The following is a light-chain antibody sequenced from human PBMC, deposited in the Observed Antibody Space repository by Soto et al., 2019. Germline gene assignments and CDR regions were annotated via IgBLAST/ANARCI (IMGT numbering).Light chain of an antibody. CDR1: QSVSSN. CDR2: GAS. J-gene: IGKJ4*01. CDR3: QQYNNWPLT. Sequence: EIVMTQSQATLSVSPGESATLSCRASQSVSSNLAWYQQKPGQAPRLLIYGASTRATGIPARFSGSGSGTEFTLTISILQSEDFAVYYCQQYNNWPLTFGGGTKVEIK. V-gene: IGKV3-15*01.